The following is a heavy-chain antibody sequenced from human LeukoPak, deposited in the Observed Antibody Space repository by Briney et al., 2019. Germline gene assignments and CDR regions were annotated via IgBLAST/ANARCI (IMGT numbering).Heavy chain of an antibody. D-gene: IGHD3-22*01. Sequence: GGSLRLSCAASGFTFSSSAMSWVRQAPGKGLEWVSTISGSGGSTYYADSVKGRFTISRENSENTLYLQMNSLKTEDTAVYYCTTVGYHDSSGTIDYWGQGTLVTVSS. CDR1: GFTFSSSA. CDR3: TTVGYHDSSGTIDY. CDR2: ISGSGGST. V-gene: IGHV3-23*01. J-gene: IGHJ4*02.